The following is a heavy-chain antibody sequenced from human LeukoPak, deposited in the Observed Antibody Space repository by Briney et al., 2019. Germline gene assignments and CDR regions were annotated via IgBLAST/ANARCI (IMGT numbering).Heavy chain of an antibody. J-gene: IGHJ4*02. D-gene: IGHD1-1*01. Sequence: GGSLRLSCAASGFTFSSYGMNWVRQAPGKGLEWVSSISSSSSYIYYADSVKGRFTISRDNAKNSLYLQMNSLRAEDTAVYYCAREGGTPGYFDYWGQGTLVTVSS. V-gene: IGHV3-21*01. CDR1: GFTFSSYG. CDR2: ISSSSSYI. CDR3: AREGGTPGYFDY.